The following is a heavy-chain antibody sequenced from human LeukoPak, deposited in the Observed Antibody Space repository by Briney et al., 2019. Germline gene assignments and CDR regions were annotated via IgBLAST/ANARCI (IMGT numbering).Heavy chain of an antibody. V-gene: IGHV4-38-2*02. J-gene: IGHJ5*02. D-gene: IGHD3-22*01. CDR1: GYSISSGYY. Sequence: SETLSLTCTVSGYSISSGYYWGWIRQPPGKGLEWIGSIYHSGSTYYNPSLKSRVTISVDTSKNQFSLKLSSVTAADTAVYYCARGITMIVVVITTKSGEFDPWGQGTLVTVSS. CDR2: IYHSGST. CDR3: ARGITMIVVVITTKSGEFDP.